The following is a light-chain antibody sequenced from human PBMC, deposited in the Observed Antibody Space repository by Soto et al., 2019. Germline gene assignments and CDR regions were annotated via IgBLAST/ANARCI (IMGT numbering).Light chain of an antibody. CDR3: MQALQTPT. Sequence: DIVMTQSPLSLPVTPGEPASISCRSSQSLLLSNGYNYLDWYLQKPGQSPQVLIYLGSNRASGVPDRFSGSGSGTDFTLKISRVEAEDVGVYYCMQALQTPTFGRGTKVEIK. V-gene: IGKV2-28*01. J-gene: IGKJ1*01. CDR1: QSLLLSNGYNY. CDR2: LGS.